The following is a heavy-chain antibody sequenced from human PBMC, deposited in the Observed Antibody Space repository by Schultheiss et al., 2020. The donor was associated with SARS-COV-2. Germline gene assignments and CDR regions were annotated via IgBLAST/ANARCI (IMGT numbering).Heavy chain of an antibody. J-gene: IGHJ5*02. CDR1: GFTFSSYG. CDR3: ARLELSSSWANWFDP. V-gene: IGHV3-30*03. CDR2: ISYDGSNK. D-gene: IGHD6-13*01. Sequence: GGSLRLSCAASGFTFSSYGMHWVRQAPGKGLEWVAVISYDGSNKYYADSVKGRFTISRDNSKNTLYLQMNSLRAEDTAVYYCARLELSSSWANWFDPWGQGTLVTVSS.